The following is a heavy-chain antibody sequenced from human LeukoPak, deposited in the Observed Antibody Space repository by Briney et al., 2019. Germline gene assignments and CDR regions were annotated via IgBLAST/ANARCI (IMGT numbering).Heavy chain of an antibody. CDR1: GFSFNNAW. CDR3: TTEAYCSSTTRPGAFDI. CDR2: IKSKTDGGTT. V-gene: IGHV3-15*01. D-gene: IGHD2-2*01. J-gene: IGHJ3*02. Sequence: GGSLRLSCAASGFSFNNAWLSWVRQAPGKGLEWVGRIKSKTDGGTTDYAAPVKARFTISRDDSKNTLYLQMNSLKTEDTAVYYCTTEAYCSSTTRPGAFDIWGQGTMVTVSS.